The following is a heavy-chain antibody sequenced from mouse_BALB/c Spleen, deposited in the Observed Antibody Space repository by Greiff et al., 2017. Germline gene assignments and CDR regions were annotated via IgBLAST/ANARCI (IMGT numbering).Heavy chain of an antibody. Sequence: EVQLVESGPGLVKPSQSLSLTCTVTGYSITSDYAWNWIRQFPGNKLEWMGYISYSGSTSYNPSLKSRISITRDTSKNQFFLQLNSVTTEDTATYYCARIYYDYLCAMDYWGQGTSVTVSS. V-gene: IGHV3-2*02. D-gene: IGHD2-4*01. CDR1: GYSITSDYA. CDR3: ARIYYDYLCAMDY. J-gene: IGHJ4*01. CDR2: ISYSGST.